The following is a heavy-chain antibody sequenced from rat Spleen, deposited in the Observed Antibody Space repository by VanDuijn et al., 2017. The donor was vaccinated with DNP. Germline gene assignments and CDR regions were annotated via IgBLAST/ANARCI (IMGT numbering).Heavy chain of an antibody. V-gene: IGHV5-22*01. CDR1: GFTFSDYY. J-gene: IGHJ2*01. CDR3: ARDLHFGYNYAFDY. CDR2: ISYDGSST. D-gene: IGHD1-4*01. Sequence: EVQLVESGGNLVQPGRSLKLSCAASGFTFSDYYVAWVRQAPTKGLEWVAYISYDGSSTFYGDSVKGRFTISRVNVQSTLSLQMTSLRSEDTAAYYCARDLHFGYNYAFDYWGQGVMVSVSS.